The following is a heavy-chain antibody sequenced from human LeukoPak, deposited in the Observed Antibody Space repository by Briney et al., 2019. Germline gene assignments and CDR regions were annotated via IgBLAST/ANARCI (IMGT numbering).Heavy chain of an antibody. CDR1: GGSFSGYY. CDR3: ARVLSTRQRLVPAAIRFDP. CDR2: INLSGST. J-gene: IGHJ5*02. V-gene: IGHV4-34*01. Sequence: SETLSLTCAVYGGSFSGYYWSWIRQPPGKGLEWIGEINLSGSTNYNPSLKSRVTMSVDTSKNQFSLKLSSVTAADTAVYYCARVLSTRQRLVPAAIRFDPWGQGTLVTVSS. D-gene: IGHD2-2*01.